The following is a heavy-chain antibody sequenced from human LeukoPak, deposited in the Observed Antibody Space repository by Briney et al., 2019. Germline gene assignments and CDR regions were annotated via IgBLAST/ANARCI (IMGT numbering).Heavy chain of an antibody. CDR1: GFTFSSYS. V-gene: IGHV3-21*01. J-gene: IGHJ6*04. CDR3: ARGYYGSDYYYNMGV. Sequence: PGGSLRLSCAASGFTFSSYSMNWVRQAPGKGLEWVSFISSSSSYIYYADSVKGRFTISRDNAKNSLYLQMNSLRAEDTAVYYCARGYYGSDYYYNMGVWGKGTTVTVSS. CDR2: ISSSSSYI. D-gene: IGHD3-10*01.